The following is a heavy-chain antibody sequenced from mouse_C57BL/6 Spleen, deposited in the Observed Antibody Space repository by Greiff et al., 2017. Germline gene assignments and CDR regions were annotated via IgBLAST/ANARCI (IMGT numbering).Heavy chain of an antibody. CDR1: GYTFTSYW. CDR3: AREGSNYEYFDV. V-gene: IGHV1-55*01. Sequence: VQLQQPGAELVKPGASVKMSCKASGYTFTSYWITWVKQRPGQGLAWIGDIYPGSGSTNYNEKFKSKATLTVDTSSSTAYMQLSSLTSEDSAVYYCAREGSNYEYFDVWGTGTTVTVSS. CDR2: IYPGSGST. J-gene: IGHJ1*03. D-gene: IGHD2-5*01.